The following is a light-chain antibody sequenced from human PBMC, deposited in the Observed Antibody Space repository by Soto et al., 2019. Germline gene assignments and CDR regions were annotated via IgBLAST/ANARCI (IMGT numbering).Light chain of an antibody. CDR1: QSIGSY. Sequence: DIQMTQSPSSLSASVGDRVTITCRASQSIGSYLNWYQQKPGKAPKSLICDASGLPSGVTSRFSGSGSGTDFTLAVSSLQPEDFAPYYFQQIHGTFGPGPKVEI. J-gene: IGKJ1*01. CDR2: DAS. CDR3: QQIHGT. V-gene: IGKV1-39*01.